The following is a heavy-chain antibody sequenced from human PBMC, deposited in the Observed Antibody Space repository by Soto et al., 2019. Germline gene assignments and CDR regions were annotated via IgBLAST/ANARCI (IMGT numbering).Heavy chain of an antibody. V-gene: IGHV1-18*01. Sequence: QVQLVQSGAEVKKPGASVKVSCKASGYTFTSYGISWVRQAPGQGLEWMGWISAYNGNTNYAQKLQGRVTMTTDTSTSTADMELRSLRSDDTAVYYCARDPAVYCSGGSCYGVHYYGMDVWGQGTTVTVSS. CDR3: ARDPAVYCSGGSCYGVHYYGMDV. CDR1: GYTFTSYG. CDR2: ISAYNGNT. D-gene: IGHD2-15*01. J-gene: IGHJ6*02.